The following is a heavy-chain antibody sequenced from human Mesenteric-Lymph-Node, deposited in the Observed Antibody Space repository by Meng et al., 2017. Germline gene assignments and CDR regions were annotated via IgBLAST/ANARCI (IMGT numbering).Heavy chain of an antibody. J-gene: IGHJ5*02. D-gene: IGHD3-16*01. Sequence: VWLVRAWAEVKKPGAKVMISCKATGYTFTAYYMHGMRQAPGQGLEWMGWINPTSGGTDYAQQFQGRVTMTRDTSIRTAYLQLSNLRSDDTAVYYCATVPCIISSCSPTNWFDPWGQGTLVTVSS. V-gene: IGHV1-2*02. CDR1: GYTFTAYY. CDR3: ATVPCIISSCSPTNWFDP. CDR2: INPTSGGT.